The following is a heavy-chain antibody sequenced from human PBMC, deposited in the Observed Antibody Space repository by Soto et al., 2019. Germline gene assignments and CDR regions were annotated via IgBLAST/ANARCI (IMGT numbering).Heavy chain of an antibody. CDR1: GFTFSSYA. CDR2: ISGSGGST. D-gene: IGHD3-3*01. J-gene: IGHJ4*02. Sequence: XESLRLSCAASGFTFSSYAMSWVRQAPGKGLEWVSAISGSGGSTYYADSVKGRFTISRDNSKNTLYLQMNSLRAEDTAVYYCAKSALFWSGYYADYWGQGTLVTVSS. V-gene: IGHV3-23*01. CDR3: AKSALFWSGYYADY.